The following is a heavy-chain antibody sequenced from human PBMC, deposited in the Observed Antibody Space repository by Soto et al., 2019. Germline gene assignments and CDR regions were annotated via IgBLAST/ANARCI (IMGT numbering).Heavy chain of an antibody. CDR2: ISSSSSTI. Sequence: GGSLRLSCAASGFTFSSYSMNWVRQAPGKGLEWVSYISSSSSTIYYADSVKGRFTISRDNAKNSLYLQMNSLRAEDTAVYYCARARAGPAAMNGAGYYYYMDVWGKAPTVTVSS. J-gene: IGHJ6*03. V-gene: IGHV3-48*01. CDR3: ARARAGPAAMNGAGYYYYMDV. CDR1: GFTFSSYS. D-gene: IGHD2-2*01.